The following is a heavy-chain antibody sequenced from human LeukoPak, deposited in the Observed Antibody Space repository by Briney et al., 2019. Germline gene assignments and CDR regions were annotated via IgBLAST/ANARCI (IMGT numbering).Heavy chain of an antibody. CDR3: ARVIVTGYYDAFDI. D-gene: IGHD3-9*01. CDR1: GFTLTTHA. Sequence: QPGGSLRLSCVASGFTLTTHAMYWVRQAPGKGLEWVSVIYSGGSTYYADSVKGRFTISRDNSKNTLYLQMNSLRAEDTAVYYCARVIVTGYYDAFDIWGQGTMVTVSS. CDR2: IYSGGST. V-gene: IGHV3-53*01. J-gene: IGHJ3*02.